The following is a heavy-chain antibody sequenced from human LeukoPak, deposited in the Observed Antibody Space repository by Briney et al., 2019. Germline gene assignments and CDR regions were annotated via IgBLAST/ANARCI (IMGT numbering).Heavy chain of an antibody. V-gene: IGHV3-23*01. J-gene: IGHJ3*02. CDR2: ITGSGAGT. CDR3: ARGDAFDI. Sequence: HSGGSLRLSCAASNFAFSTYAMTWVRQAPGKGLEWVSSITGSGAGTSYADSVKGRFTISRDNSKNTLYLQMNSLRAEDTAVYYCARGDAFDIWGQGTMVTVSS. CDR1: NFAFSTYA.